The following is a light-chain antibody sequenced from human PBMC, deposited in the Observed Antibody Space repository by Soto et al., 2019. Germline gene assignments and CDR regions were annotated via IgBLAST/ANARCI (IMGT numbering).Light chain of an antibody. CDR3: QQYGSSPWT. CDR1: QSVSGDY. V-gene: IGKV3-20*01. J-gene: IGKJ1*01. CDR2: GAS. Sequence: EIVMTHSPGTLCLSAWYGATLSFSSSQSVSGDYLAWYQQKPGQAPRLLIYGASTRATGIPARFSGSGSGTDFTLTISRLEPEDFAVYYCQQYGSSPWTFGQGTKVDIK.